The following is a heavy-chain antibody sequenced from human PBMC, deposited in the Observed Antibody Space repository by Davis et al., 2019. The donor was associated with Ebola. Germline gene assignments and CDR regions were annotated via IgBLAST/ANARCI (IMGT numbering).Heavy chain of an antibody. CDR3: ASGDGRGSSYDMDV. J-gene: IGHJ6*02. CDR2: INSDGSST. CDR1: GFSFSRYW. V-gene: IGHV3-74*01. D-gene: IGHD5-12*01. Sequence: SLNISCAAAGFSFSRYWMHWVRQAPGKGLVWVSRINSDGSSTSYADSVKGRFTISRDNAKNTLYLQMNSLRAEDTAVYYCASGDGRGSSYDMDVWGQGTTVTVSS.